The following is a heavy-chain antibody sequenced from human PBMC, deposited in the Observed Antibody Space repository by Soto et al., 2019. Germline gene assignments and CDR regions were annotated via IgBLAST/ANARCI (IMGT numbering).Heavy chain of an antibody. CDR3: ARGGARPGSYYGMDV. CDR2: ISAYNGNR. V-gene: IGHV1-18*01. Sequence: ASVKVSCKASGYTFANSGINWVRQAPGQGLEWMGWISAYNGNRNYAQKLQGRVTMTTDTPTSTAYMELRSLRSDDTAVYFCARGGARPGSYYGMDVWGQGTTVTVSS. CDR1: GYTFANSG. D-gene: IGHD3-10*01. J-gene: IGHJ6*02.